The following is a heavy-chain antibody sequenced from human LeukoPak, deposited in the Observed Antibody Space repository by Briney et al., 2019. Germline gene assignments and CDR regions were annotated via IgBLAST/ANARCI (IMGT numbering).Heavy chain of an antibody. CDR3: GKVLTYYYDSSGYDALDY. CDR1: GFTFSSYA. Sequence: GGSLRLSCAASGFTFSSYAMSWVRQAPGKGLEWVSAISGSGGSTYYADSVKGRFTISRDNSKNTLYLQMNSLRAEDTAVCYCGKVLTYYYDSSGYDALDYWGQGTLVTVSS. J-gene: IGHJ4*02. D-gene: IGHD3-22*01. V-gene: IGHV3-23*01. CDR2: ISGSGGST.